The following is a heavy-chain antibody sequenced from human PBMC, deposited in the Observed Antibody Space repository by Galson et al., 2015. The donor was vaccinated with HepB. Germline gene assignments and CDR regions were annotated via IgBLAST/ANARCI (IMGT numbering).Heavy chain of an antibody. CDR1: GYNFNSYG. D-gene: IGHD3-22*01. J-gene: IGHJ4*02. CDR2: ISAYSGKT. CDR3: ARANEFYDSTGYYQGDY. Sequence: SVKVSCKASGYNFNSYGISWMRQAPGQGLEWMGWISAYSGKTNYTQKVQDRVTMTTDTSTSTAYMELRSLRSDDTAVYYCARANEFYDSTGYYQGDYWGQGTLVTVSS. V-gene: IGHV1-18*01.